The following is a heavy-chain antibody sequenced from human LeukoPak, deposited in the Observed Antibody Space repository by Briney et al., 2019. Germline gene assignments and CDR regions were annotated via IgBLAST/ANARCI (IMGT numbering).Heavy chain of an antibody. V-gene: IGHV1-46*01. CDR1: GYTFTSYY. J-gene: IGHJ4*02. Sequence: ASVKVSCKASGYTFTSYYMHWVRQAPGQGLEWTGIINPSGGSTSYAQKFQGRVTMTRDTSTSTVYMELSSLRSEDTAVYYCARDRNIVVVKTLYYFDYWGQGTLVTVSS. CDR2: INPSGGST. CDR3: ARDRNIVVVKTLYYFDY. D-gene: IGHD2-21*01.